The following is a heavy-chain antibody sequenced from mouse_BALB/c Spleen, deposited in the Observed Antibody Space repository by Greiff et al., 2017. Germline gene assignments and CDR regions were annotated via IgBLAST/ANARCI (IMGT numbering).Heavy chain of an antibody. Sequence: EVQLQQSGTVLARPGASVKMSCKASGYTFTSYWMQWVKQRPGQGLEWIGAIYPGNSDTSYNQKFKGKAKLTAVTSTSTAYMELSSLTNEDSAVYYCTRYRLLGNFDYWGQGTTLTVSS. J-gene: IGHJ2*01. CDR2: IYPGNSDT. V-gene: IGHV1-5*01. CDR3: TRYRLLGNFDY. CDR1: GYTFTSYW. D-gene: IGHD2-1*01.